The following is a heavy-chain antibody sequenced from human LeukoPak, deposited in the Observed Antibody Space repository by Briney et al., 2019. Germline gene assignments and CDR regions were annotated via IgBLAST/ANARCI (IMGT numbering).Heavy chain of an antibody. CDR1: GYTFTGYY. V-gene: IGHV1-2*02. J-gene: IGHJ5*02. D-gene: IGHD3-3*01. CDR3: ARDPTDYADFGVVPFWFDP. CDR2: INPNSGST. Sequence: ASVKVSCTASGYTFTGYYMHWVRQAPGQGLEWMAWINPNSGSTNYAQKFQGRVTMTRDTSISTAYMELIRLRADDTAVYYCARDPTDYADFGVVPFWFDPWGQGTLVTVSS.